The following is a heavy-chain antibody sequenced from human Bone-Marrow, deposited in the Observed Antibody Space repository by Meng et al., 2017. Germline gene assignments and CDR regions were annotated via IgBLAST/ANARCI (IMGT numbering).Heavy chain of an antibody. CDR3: ARIVAAAGMIAWFDP. CDR1: GYTFTSYA. Sequence: QLQRVQSGAEVKNPGASVKVSCKAPGYTFTSYAMSWVRQAPGQGLEWMGWINTNTGNPTYAQGFTGRYVFSLDTSVSTAYLQISSLKTEDTAVYYCARIVAAAGMIAWFDPWGQGTLVTVSS. J-gene: IGHJ5*02. CDR2: INTNTGNP. D-gene: IGHD6-13*01. V-gene: IGHV7-4-1*02.